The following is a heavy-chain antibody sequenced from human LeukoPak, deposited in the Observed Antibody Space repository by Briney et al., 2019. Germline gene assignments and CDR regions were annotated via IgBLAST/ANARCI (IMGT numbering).Heavy chain of an antibody. CDR3: ASRRSRDGYNYYYYGMDV. CDR2: IYSGGST. V-gene: IGHV3-53*01. D-gene: IGHD5-24*01. Sequence: GGSLRLSCAASGFTVCSNYMSWVRQAPGKGLEWVSVIYSGGSTYYADSVKGRFTISRDNSKNTLYLQMNSLRAEDTAVYYCASRRSRDGYNYYYYGMDVWGQGTTVTVSS. CDR1: GFTVCSNY. J-gene: IGHJ6*02.